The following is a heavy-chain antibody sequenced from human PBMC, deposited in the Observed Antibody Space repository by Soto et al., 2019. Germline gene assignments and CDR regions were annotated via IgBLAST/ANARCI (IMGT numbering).Heavy chain of an antibody. CDR2: IGTAGDT. J-gene: IGHJ6*03. CDR3: ARGAYSSSIYYYYMDV. CDR1: GFTFSSYD. Sequence: PGGSLRLSCAASGFTFSSYDMHWVRQATGKGLEWVSAIGTAGDTYYPGSVKGRFTISRENAKNSLYLQMNSLRAGDTAVYYCARGAYSSSIYYYYMDVWGKGTTVTVSS. V-gene: IGHV3-13*01. D-gene: IGHD6-6*01.